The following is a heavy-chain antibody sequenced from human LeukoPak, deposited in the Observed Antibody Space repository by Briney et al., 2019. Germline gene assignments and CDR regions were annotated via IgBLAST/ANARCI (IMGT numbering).Heavy chain of an antibody. J-gene: IGHJ4*02. CDR3: TSSGSRWDYFDY. CDR1: GFIFCKAW. Sequence: PGGSLRLSCAASGFIFCKAWMIWVRQAPGKGLEWVARIKTKTEGGTTDYAAPVKGRFTISRDDSKNTLFLQMNSLKTEDTAVYYCTSSGSRWDYFDYWGQGTLATVSS. CDR2: IKTKTEGGTT. D-gene: IGHD4-23*01. V-gene: IGHV3-15*05.